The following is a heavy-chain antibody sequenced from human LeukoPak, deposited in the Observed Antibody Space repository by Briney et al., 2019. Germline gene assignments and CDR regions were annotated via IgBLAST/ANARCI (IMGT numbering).Heavy chain of an antibody. V-gene: IGHV4-59*08. CDR1: GGSISSYY. Sequence: PSETLSLTCTVSGGSISSYYWSCIRLPPGKGLEWIGSIYYSGSTNYNPSLKSRVTISVDTSKNQFSLKLTSVTAADTAVYYCRFLGTTWYFEDWGQGTLVTVSS. D-gene: IGHD3-3*01. CDR2: IYYSGST. CDR3: RFLGTTWYFED. J-gene: IGHJ4*02.